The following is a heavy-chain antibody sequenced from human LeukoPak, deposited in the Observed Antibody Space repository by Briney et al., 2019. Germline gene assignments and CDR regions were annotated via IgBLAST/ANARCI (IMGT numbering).Heavy chain of an antibody. V-gene: IGHV1-8*03. CDR3: AAMGGSSSGHGY. CDR2: MNPNSGNT. Sequence: GASVKVSCKASGYTFTSYDINWVRQATGQGLEWMGWMNPNSGNTGYAQKFQERVTITRDMSTSTAYMELSSLRSEDTAVYYCAAMGGSSSGHGYWGQGTLVTVSS. CDR1: GYTFTSYD. J-gene: IGHJ4*02. D-gene: IGHD6-13*01.